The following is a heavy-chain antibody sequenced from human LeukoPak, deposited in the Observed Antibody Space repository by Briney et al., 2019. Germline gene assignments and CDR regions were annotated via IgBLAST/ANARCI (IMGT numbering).Heavy chain of an antibody. D-gene: IGHD4-17*01. Sequence: SVKLSCKASGGTFSSYAISWVRQAPGQGLEWMGGIIPIFGTANYAQKFQGRVTITADKSTSTAYMELSSLRSEDTAVYYCARDTSTVTHGYFDLWGRGTLVTVSS. J-gene: IGHJ2*01. CDR2: IIPIFGTA. CDR1: GGTFSSYA. V-gene: IGHV1-69*06. CDR3: ARDTSTVTHGYFDL.